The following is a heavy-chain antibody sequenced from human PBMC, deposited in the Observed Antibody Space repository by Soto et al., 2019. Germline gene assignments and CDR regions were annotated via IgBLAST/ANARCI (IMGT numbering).Heavy chain of an antibody. Sequence: PSETLSLTCTVSGGSISSYFWSWIRQPPGKGLEWIGYIYYTGSTNYNPSLKSRVTISVDTSKNQFSLQLSSVTAADTAVYYCANFTSYFDLWGRGTLVTVS. CDR1: GGSISSYF. V-gene: IGHV4-59*01. J-gene: IGHJ2*01. CDR2: IYYTGST. CDR3: ANFTSYFDL.